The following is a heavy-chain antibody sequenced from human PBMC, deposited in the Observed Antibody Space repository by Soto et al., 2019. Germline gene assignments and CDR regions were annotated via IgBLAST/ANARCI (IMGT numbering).Heavy chain of an antibody. CDR1: GYTFTSYG. V-gene: IGHV1-18*04. J-gene: IGHJ6*02. Sequence: ASVKVSCKASGYTFTSYGISWVRQAHGQGLEWMGWISAYNGNTNYAQKLQGRVTMTTDTSTSTAYMELRSLRSDDTAVYYCARVSSSWAYYYYYYGMDVWGQGTTVTVSS. D-gene: IGHD6-13*01. CDR3: ARVSSSWAYYYYYYGMDV. CDR2: ISAYNGNT.